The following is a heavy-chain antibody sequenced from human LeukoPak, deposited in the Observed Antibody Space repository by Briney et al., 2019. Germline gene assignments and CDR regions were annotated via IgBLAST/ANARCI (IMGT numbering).Heavy chain of an antibody. Sequence: GGSLRLSCAASGFTFTNYGMHWIRQAPGKGLEWISYVSSTGGDKFYADPVKGRFTISRDNARNSLYMEMNDLIAEDTAFYYCARGENGSSDHWGQGTLVIVSS. CDR1: GFTFTNYG. V-gene: IGHV3-11*01. CDR3: ARGENGSSDH. J-gene: IGHJ4*02. CDR2: VSSTGGDK. D-gene: IGHD3-10*01.